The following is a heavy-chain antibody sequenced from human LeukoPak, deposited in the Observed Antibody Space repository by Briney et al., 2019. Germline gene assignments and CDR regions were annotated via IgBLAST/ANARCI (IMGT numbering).Heavy chain of an antibody. Sequence: PSETLSLTCRVSGGSISNYYWSWIRQPPGKGLEWIGYSDYSGSTNYSPSPKSRVTISVGTSKKQFSLKLRSVTAADTAVYYCARDIGGSYYFHYWGQGTLVTVSS. D-gene: IGHD1-26*01. CDR1: GGSISNYY. CDR3: ARDIGGSYYFHY. J-gene: IGHJ4*02. CDR2: SDYSGST. V-gene: IGHV4-59*01.